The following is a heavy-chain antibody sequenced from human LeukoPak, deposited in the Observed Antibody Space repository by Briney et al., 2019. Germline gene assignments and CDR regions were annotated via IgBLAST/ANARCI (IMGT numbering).Heavy chain of an antibody. J-gene: IGHJ6*02. V-gene: IGHV1-18*01. Sequence: ASVKVSCKASGYTFTSYGISWVRQAPGQGLEWMGWISAYNGNTNYAQKLQGRVTMTTDTSTSTAYMELRSLRSDDTAVYYCARVLGARYYYYYGMDVWGQGTTVTVPS. CDR1: GYTFTSYG. D-gene: IGHD4-17*01. CDR2: ISAYNGNT. CDR3: ARVLGARYYYYYGMDV.